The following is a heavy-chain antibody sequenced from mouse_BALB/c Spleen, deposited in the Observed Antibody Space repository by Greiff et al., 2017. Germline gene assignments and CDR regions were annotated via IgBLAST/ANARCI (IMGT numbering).Heavy chain of an antibody. CDR3: ARRGHNYGYWYFDV. CDR1: GYTFTSYG. CDR2: IFPGDGST. J-gene: IGHJ1*01. D-gene: IGHD1-2*01. V-gene: IGHV1S56*01. Sequence: VQLQHSGPELVKPGALVKISCKASGYTFTSYGINWVKQRPGQGLEWIGWIFPGDGSTKYNEKFKGKATLTADKSSSTAYMQLSSLTSETSAVYCCARRGHNYGYWYFDVWGAGTTVTVSS.